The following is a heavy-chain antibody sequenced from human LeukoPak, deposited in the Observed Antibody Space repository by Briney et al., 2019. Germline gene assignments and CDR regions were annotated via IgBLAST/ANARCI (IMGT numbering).Heavy chain of an antibody. CDR3: ARGITMVRGASGWFDP. CDR2: IYHSGST. J-gene: IGHJ5*02. V-gene: IGHV4-30-2*01. CDR1: GGSISSGGYS. D-gene: IGHD3-10*01. Sequence: SQTLSLTCAVSGGSISSGGYSWSWIRQPPGKGLEWIGYIYHSGSTCYNPSLKSRVTISVDRSKNQFSLKLSSVTAADTAVYYCARGITMVRGASGWFDPWGQGTLVTVSS.